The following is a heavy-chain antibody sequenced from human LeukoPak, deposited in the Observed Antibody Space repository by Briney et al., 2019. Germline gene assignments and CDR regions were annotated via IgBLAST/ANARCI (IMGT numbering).Heavy chain of an antibody. CDR3: ARDERYDSSGYPFDY. V-gene: IGHV1-2*02. CDR1: GYTFTGYF. Sequence: GASVKVSCKASGYTFTGYFIHWVRQAPGQGLEWMGWINPNSAGTNYAQKFQGRVTMTRDTSISTAYMELSRLRSDDTAVYYCARDERYDSSGYPFDYWGQGTLVTVSS. J-gene: IGHJ4*02. CDR2: INPNSAGT. D-gene: IGHD3-22*01.